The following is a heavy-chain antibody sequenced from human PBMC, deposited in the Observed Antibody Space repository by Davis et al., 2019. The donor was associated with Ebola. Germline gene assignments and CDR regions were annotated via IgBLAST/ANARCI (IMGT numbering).Heavy chain of an antibody. CDR3: ATTQWLREFDN. D-gene: IGHD6-19*01. Sequence: GGSLRLSCAASGLTFNSHAMSWVRQAPGKGLEWVSVIYDQSTAYADAVRGRFIISRDKSNNTLYLEMSSLRVDDTAVYYCATTQWLREFDNWGQGTLVTVSS. CDR2: IYDQST. CDR1: GLTFNSHA. J-gene: IGHJ4*02. V-gene: IGHV3-23*03.